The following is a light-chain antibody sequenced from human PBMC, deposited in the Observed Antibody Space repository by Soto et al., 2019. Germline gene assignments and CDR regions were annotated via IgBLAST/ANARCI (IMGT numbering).Light chain of an antibody. V-gene: IGKV4-1*01. J-gene: IGKJ1*01. CDR3: KQYYTTPRT. CDR1: QSVLYSANNKNY. CDR2: WAS. Sequence: DIVMTQSPDSLAVSLGERATLNCKSSQSVLYSANNKNYLAWYQQKPGQPPKLLIYWASTRESGVPDRFSGSGSGTDFTLTISRLQAEDVAVYFCKQYYTTPRTFGQGTKVEIK.